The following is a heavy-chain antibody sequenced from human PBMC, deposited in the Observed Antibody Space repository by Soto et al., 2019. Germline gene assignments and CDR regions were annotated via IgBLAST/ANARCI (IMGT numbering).Heavy chain of an antibody. V-gene: IGHV1-18*04. CDR2: ISANNGNT. CDR3: ARSALMVYAIYFDY. Sequence: QVQLVQSGAEVKKPGASVKVSCKAAGYTFSSYGISWVRQAPGQGLEWMGWISANNGNTNFAKKVQGRVTMTTDTTTTTAYMELRSLRSDDTAVYYCARSALMVYAIYFDYWGQGTLVTVSS. J-gene: IGHJ4*02. D-gene: IGHD2-8*01. CDR1: GYTFSSYG.